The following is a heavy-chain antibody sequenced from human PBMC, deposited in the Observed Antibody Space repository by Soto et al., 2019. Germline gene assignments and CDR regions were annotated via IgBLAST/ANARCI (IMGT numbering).Heavy chain of an antibody. CDR1: GYSFTSYW. CDR3: ASEDKIFRVAGGN. Sequence: GESLKISCKGSGYSFTSYWISWVRQMPGKGLEWMWRIDPSDSYTNYSPSFQGHVTISADKSISTAYLQWSSLKASDTAMYYCASEDKIFRVAGGNWGHGTLVTASS. CDR2: IDPSDSYT. J-gene: IGHJ4*01. V-gene: IGHV5-10-1*01. D-gene: IGHD3-3*01.